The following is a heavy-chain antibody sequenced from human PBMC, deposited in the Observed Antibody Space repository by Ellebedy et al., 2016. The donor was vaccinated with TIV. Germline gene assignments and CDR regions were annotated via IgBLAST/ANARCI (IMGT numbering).Heavy chain of an antibody. CDR1: GFTFSDHY. Sequence: GESLKISCAASGFTFSDHYMDWVRQAPGKGLEWVGRTRNKAKSYSTEYAASVKGRFTVSRDDSKNSLYLQMNSLKTEDTAVYYCVRVSGVSGSYDLDYWGQGTLVTVSS. V-gene: IGHV3-72*01. CDR2: TRNKAKSYST. D-gene: IGHD1-26*01. CDR3: VRVSGVSGSYDLDY. J-gene: IGHJ4*02.